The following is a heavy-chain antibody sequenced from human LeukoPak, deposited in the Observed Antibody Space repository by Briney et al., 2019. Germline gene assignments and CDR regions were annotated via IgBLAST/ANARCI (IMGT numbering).Heavy chain of an antibody. CDR1: GYTFTSYA. V-gene: IGHV1-3*01. Sequence: ASVKVSCKASGYTFTSYAMHWVRQAPGQRLEWMGWINAGNGNTKYSQKFQGRVTITRDTSASTAYMELSSLRSEDTAVYYCASIAQPIKLELPYYYYGMDVWGQGTTVTVSS. D-gene: IGHD1-7*01. J-gene: IGHJ6*02. CDR2: INAGNGNT. CDR3: ASIAQPIKLELPYYYYGMDV.